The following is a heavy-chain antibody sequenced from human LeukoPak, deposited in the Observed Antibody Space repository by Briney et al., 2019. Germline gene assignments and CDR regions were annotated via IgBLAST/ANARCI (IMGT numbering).Heavy chain of an antibody. J-gene: IGHJ6*03. Sequence: HPGGSLRLSCAASGFTFDDYAMHWVRQAPGKGLEWVSLISGDGGSTYYADSVKGRFTISRDNSKNSLYLQMNSLRTEDTALYYCAKDANVLRFLEWLSLLYYYYYMDVWGKGTTVTVSS. D-gene: IGHD3-3*01. V-gene: IGHV3-43*02. CDR1: GFTFDDYA. CDR3: AKDANVLRFLEWLSLLYYYYYMDV. CDR2: ISGDGGST.